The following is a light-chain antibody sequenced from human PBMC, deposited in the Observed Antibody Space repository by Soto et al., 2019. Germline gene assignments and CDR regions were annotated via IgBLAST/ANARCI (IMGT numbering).Light chain of an antibody. CDR1: QSLSSNY. CDR2: GAC. V-gene: IGKV3-20*01. Sequence: EIVLTQSPGTLSLSPGERATLSCRASQSLSSNYLAWYQQKPGQAHRLLIYGACIRATGIPDRFSGSGSGTDFTLTISRLEPEDFAVFYCHQCYSSPWTFGQGTKVEIK. J-gene: IGKJ1*01. CDR3: HQCYSSPWT.